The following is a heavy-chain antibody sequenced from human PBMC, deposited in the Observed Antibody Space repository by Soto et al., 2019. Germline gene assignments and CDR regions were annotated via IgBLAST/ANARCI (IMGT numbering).Heavy chain of an antibody. CDR2: MIPIFGTA. CDR3: AIAVPGAFAI. Sequence: QVQLVQSGAEVKKPGSSVKVSCKASGGTFSSYAISWVRQAPGQGLEWMGGMIPIFGTANYAQKFQGRVTSTADDSTSTASMELSSVRAEDTAVYYCAIAVPGAFAIWGQGTMVTVSS. J-gene: IGHJ3*02. CDR1: GGTFSSYA. V-gene: IGHV1-69*01. D-gene: IGHD1-1*01.